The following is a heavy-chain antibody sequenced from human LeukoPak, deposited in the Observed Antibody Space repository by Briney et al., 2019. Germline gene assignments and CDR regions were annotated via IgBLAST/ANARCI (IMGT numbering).Heavy chain of an antibody. CDR2: IRYDGSNK. V-gene: IGHV3-30*02. Sequence: GGSLRLSCAASGFTFSSYGMHWVRQAPGKGLEWVAFIRYDGSNKYYADSVKGRFTISRDNSKNTLYLQMNSLRAEDTAVYYCAKDGELSDVFDYWGQGTLVTVPS. D-gene: IGHD3-16*02. J-gene: IGHJ4*02. CDR3: AKDGELSDVFDY. CDR1: GFTFSSYG.